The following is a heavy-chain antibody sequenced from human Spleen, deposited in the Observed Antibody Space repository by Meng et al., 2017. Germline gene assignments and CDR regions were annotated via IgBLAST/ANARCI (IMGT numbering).Heavy chain of an antibody. D-gene: IGHD5-12*01. V-gene: IGHV4-39*07. J-gene: IGHJ4*02. CDR1: GGSISSSSYY. CDR2: IYYSGST. CDR3: ARGPYGGYVY. Sequence: SETLSLTCTVSGGSISSSSYYWGWLRQPPGKGLEWSGSIYYSGSTYYNPSLKSRVTISVDTSKNQFSRKLSSVTAADTAVYYCARGPYGGYVYWGQGTLVTVSS.